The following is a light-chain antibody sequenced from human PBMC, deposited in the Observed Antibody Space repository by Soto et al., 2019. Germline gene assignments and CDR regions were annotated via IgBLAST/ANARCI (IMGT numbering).Light chain of an antibody. CDR3: ATWDIRLNINWV. CDR1: TSNIGNNY. CDR2: END. V-gene: IGLV1-51*02. J-gene: IGLJ3*02. Sequence: QSMLTQPPSVSASPGQTVTISCSGSTSNIGNNYVSWYQHLPGTAPRLLIFENDKRRSAIPDRFSGSKSGTSATLAITGLQTGDEADYYCATWDIRLNINWVFGGGTKLTVL.